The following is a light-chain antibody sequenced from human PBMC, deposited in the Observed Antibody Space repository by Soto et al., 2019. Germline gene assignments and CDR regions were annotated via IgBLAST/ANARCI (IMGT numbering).Light chain of an antibody. J-gene: IGKJ2*01. V-gene: IGKV3-20*01. Sequence: EIVLTQSPGTLSLSPGERATLSCRASQSVSSSYLAWYQLKPGQAPRLLIYGASSRATGIPDRFSGSGSGTDFTLTISRLQPEDFAVYYCQQYGSSPTYTFGQGTKLEIK. CDR2: GAS. CDR1: QSVSSSY. CDR3: QQYGSSPTYT.